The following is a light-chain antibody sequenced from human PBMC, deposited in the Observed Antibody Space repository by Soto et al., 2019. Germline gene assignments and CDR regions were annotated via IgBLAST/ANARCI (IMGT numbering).Light chain of an antibody. CDR1: ETISRD. V-gene: IGKV3D-15*01. Sequence: IVMTQSPATLSVSPGEGATLSCRASETISRDLAWYQQKPGQSPRLLIFGAFTRATGVPVRFSGSGSGTEFTLTVSSLQSEDVAVYFCQQYNKWPITFGGGTRVEIK. J-gene: IGKJ4*01. CDR2: GAF. CDR3: QQYNKWPIT.